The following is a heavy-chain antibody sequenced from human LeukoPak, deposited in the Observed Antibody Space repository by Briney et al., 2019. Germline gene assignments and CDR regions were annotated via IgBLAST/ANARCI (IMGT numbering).Heavy chain of an antibody. V-gene: IGHV3-23*01. J-gene: IGHJ4*02. CDR1: GFTFSAYG. Sequence: GGSLRLSCAASGFTFSAYGMSWVRQSPRKGLEWVSGVSGADGTTYYADSVKGRFTISRDNSKNTLYLQMNSLRAEDTAVYYCARDIVANYPAQWGQGTLVTVSS. CDR3: ARDIVANYPAQ. CDR2: VSGADGTT. D-gene: IGHD5-12*01.